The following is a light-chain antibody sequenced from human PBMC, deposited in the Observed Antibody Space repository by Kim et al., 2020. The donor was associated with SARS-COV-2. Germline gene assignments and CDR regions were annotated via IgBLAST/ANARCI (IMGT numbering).Light chain of an antibody. J-gene: IGKJ5*01. V-gene: IGKV3-11*01. CDR3: QQRNSWPIT. CDR2: DAS. Sequence: LSPGERATLVCRASQSVTHVLAWYQQTPGQAPRLLIYDASDRAAGIPARFSGSGSGTDFTLTISSLEPEDFAVYYCQQRNSWPITFGQGTRLEIK. CDR1: QSVTHV.